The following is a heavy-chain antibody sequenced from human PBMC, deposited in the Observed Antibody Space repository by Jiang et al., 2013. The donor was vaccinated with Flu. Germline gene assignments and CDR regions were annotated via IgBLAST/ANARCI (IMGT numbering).Heavy chain of an antibody. V-gene: IGHV1-46*01. CDR2: INPSGGST. D-gene: IGHD4-17*01. CDR3: ARAKPMYGDYLSAERYYFDY. Sequence: SGAEVKKPGASVKVSCKASGYTFTSYYMHWVRQAPGQGLEWMGIINPSGGSTSYAQKFQGRVTMTRDTSTSTVYMELSSLRSEDTAVYYCARAKPMYGDYLSAERYYFDYWGQGTLVTVSS. J-gene: IGHJ4*02. CDR1: GYTFTSYY.